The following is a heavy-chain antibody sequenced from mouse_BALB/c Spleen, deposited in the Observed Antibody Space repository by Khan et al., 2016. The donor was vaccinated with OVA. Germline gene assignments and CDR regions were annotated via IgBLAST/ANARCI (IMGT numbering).Heavy chain of an antibody. Sequence: QVQLKESGPGLVAPSQSLSITCTVSGFSLTGYGVNWVRQSPGKGLEWLGMIWGDGSTDYNSALKSRLNLSKDNSKSQVFLKMNSLQTDETARYYCARAYYGNYREAMDYWGHGTSVTVSS. CDR2: IWGDGST. CDR3: ARAYYGNYREAMDY. J-gene: IGHJ4*01. CDR1: GFSLTGYG. V-gene: IGHV2-6-7*01. D-gene: IGHD2-10*01.